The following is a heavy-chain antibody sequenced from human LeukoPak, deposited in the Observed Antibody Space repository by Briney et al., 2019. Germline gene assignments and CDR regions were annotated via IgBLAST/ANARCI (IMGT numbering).Heavy chain of an antibody. J-gene: IGHJ4*02. CDR2: ISYDGSNK. CDR3: AKDGDGN. D-gene: IGHD1-1*01. CDR1: GFTFSSYG. V-gene: IGHV3-30*18. Sequence: GGSLRLSCAASGFTFSSYGVHWVRQAPGKGLEWVAVISYDGSNKYYADSVKGRFTISRDSSKNTLYLQMNSLRAEDTAVYYCAKDGDGNWGQGTLVTVSS.